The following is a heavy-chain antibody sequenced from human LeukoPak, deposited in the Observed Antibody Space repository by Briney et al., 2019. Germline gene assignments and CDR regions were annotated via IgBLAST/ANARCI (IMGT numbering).Heavy chain of an antibody. V-gene: IGHV3-7*01. D-gene: IGHD3-9*01. J-gene: IGHJ4*02. CDR1: GLTFTNAW. CDR2: IKQDGSEK. Sequence: GGSLRLSCVASGLTFTNAWMNWVRQTPGKGLEWVANIKQDGSEKYYVDSVKGRFTISRDNAKNSLYLQMNSLRAEDTAVYYCARERRVTYYFDYWGQGTLVTVSS. CDR3: ARERRVTYYFDY.